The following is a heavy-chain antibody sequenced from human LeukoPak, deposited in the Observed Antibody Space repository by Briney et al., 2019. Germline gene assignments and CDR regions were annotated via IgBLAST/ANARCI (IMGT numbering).Heavy chain of an antibody. CDR3: ARERVNITMVRGVIGYYYGMDV. CDR2: ISAYNGNT. V-gene: IGHV1-18*01. J-gene: IGHJ6*02. CDR1: GYTFTTYD. Sequence: VASVKVSCKASGYTFTTYDIDWVRQAPGQGLEWMGWISAYNGNTNYAQKLQGRVTMTTDTSTSTAYMELRSLRSDDTAVYYCARERVNITMVRGVIGYYYGMDVWGQGTTVTVSS. D-gene: IGHD3-10*01.